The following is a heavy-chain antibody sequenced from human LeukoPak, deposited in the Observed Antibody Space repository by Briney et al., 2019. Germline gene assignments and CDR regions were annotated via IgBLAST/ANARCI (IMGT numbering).Heavy chain of an antibody. Sequence: GASVKVSCKASGGTFSSYAISWVRQAPGQGLEWMGGIIPIFGTANYAQKFQGRVTITADKSTSTAYMELSSLRSEDTAVYYCARFPDYGHAWFDPWGQGTLVTVSS. CDR3: ARFPDYGHAWFDP. V-gene: IGHV1-69*06. D-gene: IGHD4-17*01. CDR1: GGTFSSYA. CDR2: IIPIFGTA. J-gene: IGHJ5*02.